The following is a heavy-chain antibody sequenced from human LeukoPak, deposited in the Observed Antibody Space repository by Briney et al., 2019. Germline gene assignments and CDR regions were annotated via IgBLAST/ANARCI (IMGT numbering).Heavy chain of an antibody. CDR1: GGSISSSSYY. V-gene: IGHV4-39*07. Sequence: SETLSLTCTVSGGSISSSSYYWGWIRQPPGKGLEWIGSIYHSGSTYYNPSLKSRVTISGDASKNQFSLILSSVTAADTAVYYCARTSGTYYETDYWGQGTLVTVSS. CDR3: ARTSGTYYETDY. CDR2: IYHSGST. D-gene: IGHD1-26*01. J-gene: IGHJ4*02.